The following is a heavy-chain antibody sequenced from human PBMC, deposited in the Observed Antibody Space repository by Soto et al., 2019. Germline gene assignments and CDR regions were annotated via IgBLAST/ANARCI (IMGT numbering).Heavy chain of an antibody. J-gene: IGHJ4*02. V-gene: IGHV3-23*01. Sequence: EVQLLESGGGLVQPGGSLRLSCAASGFTFSTYAVIWVRQAPGKGLEWVSGITGSGGRTYYADSVKGRFTISRDNSKSTLFLQMNSLRAEDTAVYYCAKDRSGSNIDPIDYWGQGTLVTVSS. CDR2: ITGSGGRT. D-gene: IGHD1-26*01. CDR3: AKDRSGSNIDPIDY. CDR1: GFTFSTYA.